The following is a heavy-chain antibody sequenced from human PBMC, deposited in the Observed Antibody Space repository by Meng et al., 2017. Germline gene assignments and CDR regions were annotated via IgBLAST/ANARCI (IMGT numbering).Heavy chain of an antibody. V-gene: IGHV1-24*01. CDR1: GYTLTELS. D-gene: IGHD1-26*01. Sequence: ASLKVSCKVSGYTLTELSMHWVRQAPGKGLEWMGGFDPEDGETIYAQKFQGRVTMTEDTSTDTAYMELSSLRSEDTAVYYCATDYYDLSGSYTFDYWGQGTLVTVSS. J-gene: IGHJ4*02. CDR2: FDPEDGET. CDR3: ATDYYDLSGSYTFDY.